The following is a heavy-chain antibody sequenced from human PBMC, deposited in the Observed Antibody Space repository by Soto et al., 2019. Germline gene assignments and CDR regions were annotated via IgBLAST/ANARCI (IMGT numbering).Heavy chain of an antibody. CDR3: AGLRASSWYMGGYLDF. Sequence: QVQLVESGGGLVKPGGSLRLSCAASGFTFSDYYMSWIRQAPGKGLEWVSYIVSSSAYTNYADSVKGRFTISRDNAKNSVYLEMNSLRAEETAVYYCAGLRASSWYMGGYLDFWGQGTLVTVSS. CDR1: GFTFSDYY. V-gene: IGHV3-11*06. J-gene: IGHJ4*02. CDR2: IVSSSAYT. D-gene: IGHD6-13*01.